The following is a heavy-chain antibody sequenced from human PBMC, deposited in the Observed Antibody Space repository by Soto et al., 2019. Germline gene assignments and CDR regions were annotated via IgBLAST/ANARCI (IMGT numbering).Heavy chain of an antibody. Sequence: GGSLRLSCTASGFTFNSYAMSWVRQAPGKGLEWVSGISGSGDNTYNADSVKGRFTISRDNSKNTLYLQMNSLRAEDTAVYYCAKDRAIFGVVRWFDPWGQGTLVTVSS. CDR1: GFTFNSYA. D-gene: IGHD3-3*01. V-gene: IGHV3-23*01. J-gene: IGHJ5*02. CDR2: ISGSGDNT. CDR3: AKDRAIFGVVRWFDP.